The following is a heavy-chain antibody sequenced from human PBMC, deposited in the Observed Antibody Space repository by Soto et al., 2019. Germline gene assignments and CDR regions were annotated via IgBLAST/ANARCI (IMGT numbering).Heavy chain of an antibody. Sequence: GASVKVSCKASGGIFSNYAISWVRQATGQGLEWMGGIIPMFGAANYAQKFQGRVTITADESTRTAYMELSSLRSEDTAVYYCARAGIVVAPGAFDIWGQGTMVTVSS. D-gene: IGHD2-15*01. CDR2: IIPMFGAA. CDR3: ARAGIVVAPGAFDI. J-gene: IGHJ3*02. V-gene: IGHV1-69*13. CDR1: GGIFSNYA.